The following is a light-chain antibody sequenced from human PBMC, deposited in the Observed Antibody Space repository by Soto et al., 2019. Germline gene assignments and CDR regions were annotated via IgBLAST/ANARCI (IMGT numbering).Light chain of an antibody. CDR3: QTWGTDIYVV. V-gene: IGLV4-69*01. Sequence: QPVLTQSPSASASLGASVKLTCTLSSGHTSYAIAWHHQQPEKGPRYLMKLTSDGSHSRGDGLPDRFSGSSSGAERYLTISSLQSEDEGDYYCQTWGTDIYVVFGGGTKLTVL. CDR2: LTSDGSH. CDR1: SGHTSYA. J-gene: IGLJ2*01.